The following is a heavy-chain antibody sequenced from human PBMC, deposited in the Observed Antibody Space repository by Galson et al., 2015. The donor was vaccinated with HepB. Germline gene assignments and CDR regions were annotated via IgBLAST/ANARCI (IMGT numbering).Heavy chain of an antibody. J-gene: IGHJ4*02. Sequence: SLRLSCAASGFTFSSYAMHWVRQAPGKGLEWVAVISYDGSNKYYADSVKGRFTISRDNSKNTLYLQMNSLRAEDTAVYYCARDVAAAGYYFDYWGQGTLVTVSS. D-gene: IGHD6-13*01. CDR3: ARDVAAAGYYFDY. CDR1: GFTFSSYA. V-gene: IGHV3-30*04. CDR2: ISYDGSNK.